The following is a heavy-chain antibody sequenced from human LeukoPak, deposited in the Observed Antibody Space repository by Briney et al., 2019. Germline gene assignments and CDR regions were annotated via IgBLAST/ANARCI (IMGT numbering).Heavy chain of an antibody. Sequence: SETLSLTCAVYGGSFSGYYWSWIRQPPGKGLEWIGEINHSGSTNYNPSLKSRVTISVDTSKNQFSLKLSSVTAADTAVYYCARGRRVATPVFGTKCYFDYWGQGTLVTVSS. D-gene: IGHD5-12*01. CDR3: ARGRRVATPVFGTKCYFDY. CDR1: GGSFSGYY. CDR2: INHSGST. V-gene: IGHV4-34*01. J-gene: IGHJ4*02.